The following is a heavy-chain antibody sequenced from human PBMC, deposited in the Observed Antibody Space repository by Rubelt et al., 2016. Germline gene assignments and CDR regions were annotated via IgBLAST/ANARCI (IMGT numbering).Heavy chain of an antibody. V-gene: IGHV4-61*05. CDR2: IYYSGST. CDR1: GGSISSSSYY. CDR3: AKGDYGEALPDY. J-gene: IGHJ4*02. Sequence: QLQLQESGPGLVKPSETLSLTCTVSGGSISSSSYYWGWIRQPPGKGLEWIGYIYYSGSTNYNPSLKSRVTISVDTSKNQFSLKLSSVTAADTAVYYCAKGDYGEALPDYWGQGTLVTVSS. D-gene: IGHD4-17*01.